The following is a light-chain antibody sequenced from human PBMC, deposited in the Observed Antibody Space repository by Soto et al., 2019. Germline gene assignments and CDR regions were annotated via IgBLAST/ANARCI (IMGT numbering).Light chain of an antibody. CDR3: SSYTSSSTWV. V-gene: IGLV2-14*03. Sequence: QSALTQPASVSGSPGQSITISCTGTSSDVGGFNYVSWYQLPPGKAPKLMIYDVNNRPSGISNRFSGSKSGNTVSLTISGLQAEDEADYYCSSYTSSSTWVFGGGTKLTVL. CDR2: DVN. J-gene: IGLJ3*02. CDR1: SSDVGGFNY.